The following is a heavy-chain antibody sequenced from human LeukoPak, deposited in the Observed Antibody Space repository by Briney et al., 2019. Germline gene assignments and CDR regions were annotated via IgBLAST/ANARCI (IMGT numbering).Heavy chain of an antibody. CDR3: VGLVEPLDY. Sequence: ASVKVSCKASGYTFTSSIISWVRQAPGQGLEWMGWISPYNGNTNCAQKLQGRVTMTTDTSTSTAYMELSSLRSDDTAVYYCVGLVEPLDYWGQGTLVTVSS. CDR1: GYTFTSSI. CDR2: ISPYNGNT. V-gene: IGHV1-18*01. D-gene: IGHD2-8*02. J-gene: IGHJ4*02.